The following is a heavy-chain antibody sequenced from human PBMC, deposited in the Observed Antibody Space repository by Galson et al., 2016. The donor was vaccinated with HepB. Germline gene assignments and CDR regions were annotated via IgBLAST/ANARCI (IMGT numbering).Heavy chain of an antibody. CDR1: GFTFSSYA. J-gene: IGHJ3*02. CDR3: AKKGDSSGYYGAFDI. V-gene: IGHV3-23*01. Sequence: SLRLSCAASGFTFSSYAMSWVRQAPGKGLGWVSGISASGGSIYYADSVKGRFTITRDNSKNTVYLQMNSLRAEDTALYYCAKKGDSSGYYGAFDIWGQGTMVTVSS. D-gene: IGHD3-22*01. CDR2: ISASGGSI.